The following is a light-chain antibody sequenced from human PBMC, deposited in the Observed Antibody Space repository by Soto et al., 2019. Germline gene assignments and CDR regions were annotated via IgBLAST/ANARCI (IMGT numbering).Light chain of an antibody. V-gene: IGKV1-5*03. CDR3: QHYNSYPPG. CDR2: KAS. Sequence: DIQMTQSPSTLSASVGDRVTITCRASQSISSWLAWYQQKPGNAPKLLIYKASSLQSGVPSRFSGSESWTEFTLTISSLQPDDFATYYCQHYNSYPPGFGQGTKVDIK. J-gene: IGKJ1*01. CDR1: QSISSW.